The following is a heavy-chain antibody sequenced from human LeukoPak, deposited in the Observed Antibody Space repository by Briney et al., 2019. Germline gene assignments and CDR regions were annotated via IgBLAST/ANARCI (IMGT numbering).Heavy chain of an antibody. CDR3: ARGSAAAAPFDY. CDR2: INHSGST. J-gene: IGHJ4*01. Sequence: SETLSLTCAVYGGSFSGYYWSWIRQTPGKGLEWIGEINHSGSTNYNPSLKSRVTISVDTSKNQFSLKLSSVTAADTAVYYCARGSAAAAPFDYWGQGTLVNVSS. V-gene: IGHV4-34*01. D-gene: IGHD6-13*01. CDR1: GGSFSGYY.